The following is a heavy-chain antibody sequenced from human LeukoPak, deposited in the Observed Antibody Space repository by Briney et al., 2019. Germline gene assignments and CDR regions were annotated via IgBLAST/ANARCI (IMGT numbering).Heavy chain of an antibody. CDR1: GFTFSSYG. V-gene: IGHV3-33*08. D-gene: IGHD3-22*01. Sequence: PGGSLRLSCAASGFTFSSYGMHWVRQAPGKGLEWVAVIWYGGSNKYYADSVKGRFTISRDNSKNTLYLQMNSLRAEDTAVYYCTSVVFSSSGSHYWGQGTLVTVSS. CDR3: TSVVFSSSGSHY. CDR2: IWYGGSNK. J-gene: IGHJ4*02.